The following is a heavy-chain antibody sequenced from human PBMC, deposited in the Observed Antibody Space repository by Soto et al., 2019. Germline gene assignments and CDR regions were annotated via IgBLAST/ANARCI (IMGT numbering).Heavy chain of an antibody. Sequence: QVQIQQWGAGLLKPSETLSLTCGDYGGSFSGYYWSWIRQPPGKGLEWIGEIIHTGTTNYNPSLKSRDAISIGTSTYKFYVKMSSLTDADTAVYYGARTGHPPSDYWGEGAFVTV. CDR2: IIHTGTT. V-gene: IGHV4-34*12. CDR3: ARTGHPPSDY. J-gene: IGHJ4*02. CDR1: GGSFSGYY.